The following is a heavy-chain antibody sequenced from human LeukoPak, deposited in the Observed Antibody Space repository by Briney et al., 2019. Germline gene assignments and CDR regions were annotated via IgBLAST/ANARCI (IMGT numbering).Heavy chain of an antibody. Sequence: GGSLRLSCAASGFTFSSYAMSWVRQAPGKGLEWVSAISGSGGSTYYADSVKGRFTISRDNSKNTLYLQMNSLRAEDTAVYYCAKGIFVAAAGTYYYYGMDVWGQGTTVTVSS. J-gene: IGHJ6*02. V-gene: IGHV3-23*01. D-gene: IGHD6-13*01. CDR2: ISGSGGST. CDR1: GFTFSSYA. CDR3: AKGIFVAAAGTYYYYGMDV.